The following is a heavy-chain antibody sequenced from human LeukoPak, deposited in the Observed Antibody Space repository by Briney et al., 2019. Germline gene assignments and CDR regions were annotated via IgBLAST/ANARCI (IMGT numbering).Heavy chain of an antibody. CDR3: AKTRYCTGGSCHPDY. J-gene: IGHJ4*02. D-gene: IGHD2-15*01. CDR1: GFIFPSYA. Sequence: GGSLRLSCAASGFIFPSYAISWVRQAPAKGLAWVSTLSDRGGKTYYADSVKGRFTISRDNSRNTLYLQMNSLRAEDTAVYYCAKTRYCTGGSCHPDYWGQGTLVTVSS. CDR2: LSDRGGKT. V-gene: IGHV3-23*01.